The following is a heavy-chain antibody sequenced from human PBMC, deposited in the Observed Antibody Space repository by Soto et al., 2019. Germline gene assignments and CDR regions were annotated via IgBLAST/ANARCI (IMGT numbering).Heavy chain of an antibody. V-gene: IGHV5-10-1*01. Sequence: PGESLKISCKGSGYRVTAYWINWVRQMPGRGLEWMGRIDPSDSDSKYSPSFEGHVSFSADKSISTAYLQWSSLRSSDTAMYFCATSPHCGGDCYDLDSWGQGTLVTVS. J-gene: IGHJ4*02. CDR1: GYRVTAYW. D-gene: IGHD2-21*01. CDR3: ATSPHCGGDCYDLDS. CDR2: IDPSDSDS.